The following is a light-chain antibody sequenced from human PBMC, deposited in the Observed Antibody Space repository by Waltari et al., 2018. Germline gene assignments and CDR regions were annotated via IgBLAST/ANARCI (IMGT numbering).Light chain of an antibody. CDR1: SGDVGSYKL. J-gene: IGLJ2*01. V-gene: IGLV2-23*02. CDR3: CSYAGGSVI. Sequence: QSGLTQPASVSGSPGQSITISCTGSSGDVGSYKLVSWYQRHPGKAPKLIISVVNDRPSGVSNRFSGSKSGNTASLTISGLQAEDEADYYCCSYAGGSVIFGGGTKLTVL. CDR2: VVN.